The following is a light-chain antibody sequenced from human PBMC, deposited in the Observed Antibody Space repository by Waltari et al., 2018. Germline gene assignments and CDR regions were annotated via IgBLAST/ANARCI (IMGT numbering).Light chain of an antibody. CDR3: QQYDHLPLT. V-gene: IGKV1-33*01. Sequence: DIQMTQSPSSLSASIGDRVTFTCQASQDISNFLNWYQQKPGGAPKLVIYDASNLETGVPSRFGGSGSGTLFTFTISSLQPEDIATFYCQQYDHLPLTFGGGTKEQIK. CDR1: QDISNF. CDR2: DAS. J-gene: IGKJ4*01.